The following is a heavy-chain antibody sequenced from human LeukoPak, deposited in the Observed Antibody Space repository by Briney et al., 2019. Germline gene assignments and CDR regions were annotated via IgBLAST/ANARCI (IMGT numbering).Heavy chain of an antibody. V-gene: IGHV3-23*01. CDR1: GFTFSSYA. CDR3: AKAVVIVVVPAATR. Sequence: GGSLRLSCAASGFTFSSYAMSWVRQAPGKGLEWVSAISGSGGSTYYADSVKGRFTISRNNSKNTLYLQMNSLRAEDTAVYYCAKAVVIVVVPAATRWGQGTLVTVSS. CDR2: ISGSGGST. J-gene: IGHJ4*02. D-gene: IGHD2-2*01.